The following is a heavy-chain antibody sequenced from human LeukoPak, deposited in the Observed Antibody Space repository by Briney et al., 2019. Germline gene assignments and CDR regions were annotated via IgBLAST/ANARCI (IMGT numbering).Heavy chain of an antibody. CDR2: MSGSGSDI. J-gene: IGHJ4*02. Sequence: GGSLRLSCAASGFTFSVYEMNWVRQAPGKGLEWVSYMSGSGSDIYYADSVKGRFTISRGNAKNSLYLQMNSLRAEDTAVYYCARGLGWELNYFDYWGQGTLVTVSS. D-gene: IGHD1-26*01. CDR1: GFTFSVYE. V-gene: IGHV3-48*03. CDR3: ARGLGWELNYFDY.